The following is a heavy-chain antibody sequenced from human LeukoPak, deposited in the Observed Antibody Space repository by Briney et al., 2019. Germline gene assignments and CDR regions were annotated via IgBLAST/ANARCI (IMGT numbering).Heavy chain of an antibody. Sequence: GASVKVSCKASGYTFTGYYMHWVRQAPGQGLEWMGWINPNSGGTNYAQKFQGRVTMTRDTSISTAYMELSSLRSEDTAVYYCARGDYGDYDPAGDYWGQGTLVTVSS. CDR2: INPNSGGT. CDR3: ARGDYGDYDPAGDY. J-gene: IGHJ4*02. CDR1: GYTFTGYY. V-gene: IGHV1-2*02. D-gene: IGHD4-17*01.